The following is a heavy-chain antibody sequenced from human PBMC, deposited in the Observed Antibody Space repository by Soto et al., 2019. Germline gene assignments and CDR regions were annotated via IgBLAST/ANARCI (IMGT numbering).Heavy chain of an antibody. V-gene: IGHV3-74*01. J-gene: IGHJ5*02. CDR1: GFTFSNYW. CDR2: INSDGSST. CDR3: ARAYTSSWYWWFDP. Sequence: GGSLRLSCAASGFTFSNYWMHWVRQAPGKGLVWVSRINSDGSSTSYADSVKGRFTISRDNAKNALYLQMNSLRAEDTAVYLCARAYTSSWYWWFDPWGQGTLVTVSS. D-gene: IGHD6-13*01.